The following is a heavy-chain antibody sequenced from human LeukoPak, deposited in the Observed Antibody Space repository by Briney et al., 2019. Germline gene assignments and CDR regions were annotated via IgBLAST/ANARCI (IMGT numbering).Heavy chain of an antibody. D-gene: IGHD2-15*01. J-gene: IGHJ3*02. Sequence: GGSLRLSCAASGFTFSDEYMSWIRQAPGKGLEWVSYVSNSGSYTNYGDCVKGRFTISRDNAKNSLYLQMNSLRAEDTAVYYCARDVVVVAATSAFDIWGQGTMVTVSS. CDR1: GFTFSDEY. V-gene: IGHV3-11*06. CDR3: ARDVVVVAATSAFDI. CDR2: VSNSGSYT.